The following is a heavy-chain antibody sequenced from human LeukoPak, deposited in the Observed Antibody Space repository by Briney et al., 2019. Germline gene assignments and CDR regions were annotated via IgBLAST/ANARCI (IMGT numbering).Heavy chain of an antibody. J-gene: IGHJ3*02. CDR2: IRSDGSDT. CDR1: RFTFSDTW. CDR3: AKMLLNYFDTSGGAFDI. Sequence: GGSLRLSCAASRFTFSDTWMHWVRQAPGEGRGWVSRIRSDGSDTRYAESVKGRFTISRDNSKNTLYLQMNSLRAEDTAIYYCAKMLLNYFDTSGGAFDIWGQGTMVTVSS. D-gene: IGHD3-22*01. V-gene: IGHV3-74*01.